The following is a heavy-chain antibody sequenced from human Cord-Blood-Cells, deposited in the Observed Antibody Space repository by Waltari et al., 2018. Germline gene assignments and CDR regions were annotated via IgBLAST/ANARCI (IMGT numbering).Heavy chain of an antibody. Sequence: QVQLQESGPGLVKPSGTLSLTCAVSGGSIRSSNWWSWVRQPPGKGLEWIGEIYHSGSANYHPSLKSRVTISVDKSKNQFSLKLSSVTAADTAVYYCARGYKGSPYDFWSGYYLDYWGQGTLVTVSS. CDR1: GGSIRSSNW. CDR2: IYHSGSA. J-gene: IGHJ4*02. V-gene: IGHV4-4*02. CDR3: ARGYKGSPYDFWSGYYLDY. D-gene: IGHD3-3*01.